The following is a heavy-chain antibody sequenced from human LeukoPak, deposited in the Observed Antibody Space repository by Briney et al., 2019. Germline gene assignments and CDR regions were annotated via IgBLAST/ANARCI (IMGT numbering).Heavy chain of an antibody. V-gene: IGHV4-39*01. CDR1: GGSISSSSYY. CDR2: IYYSGCT. J-gene: IGHJ4*02. Sequence: SETLSLTCTVSGGSISSSSYYWGWIRQPPGKGLEWTGSIYYSGCTYYNPSLKRRVTISVDTSKNRFSLKLSSLTAPDLAVYYCARQSSVYSYGFIHYWGQGTLVTVCS. D-gene: IGHD5-18*01. CDR3: ARQSSVYSYGFIHY.